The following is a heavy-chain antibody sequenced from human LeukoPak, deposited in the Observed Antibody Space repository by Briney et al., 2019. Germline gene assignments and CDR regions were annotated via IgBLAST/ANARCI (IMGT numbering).Heavy chain of an antibody. D-gene: IGHD4-17*01. CDR3: ARGFPTVTTDYYYYMDV. CDR2: INHSGST. J-gene: IGHJ6*03. Sequence: SETLSLTCAVYGGSFSGYYWSWIRQPPGKGLEWIGEINHSGSTNYNPSLKSRVTIPVDTSKNQFSLKLSSVTAADTAVYYCARGFPTVTTDYYYYMDVWGKGTTVTVSS. V-gene: IGHV4-34*01. CDR1: GGSFSGYY.